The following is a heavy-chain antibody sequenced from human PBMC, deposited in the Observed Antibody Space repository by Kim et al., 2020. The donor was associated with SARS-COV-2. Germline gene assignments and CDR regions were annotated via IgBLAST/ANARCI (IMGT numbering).Heavy chain of an antibody. CDR3: ARHGGDLAVAHVDY. J-gene: IGHJ4*02. CDR2: IDPSDSYI. Sequence: GESLKISCKASGYSFTTNWISWVRQMPGKGLEWMGRIDPSDSYINYSPSFQGHVTISVDKSISTAYLQWSSLKASDTAMYYCARHGGDLAVAHVDYWGQGTLVTVSS. D-gene: IGHD6-19*01. CDR1: GYSFTTNW. V-gene: IGHV5-10-1*01.